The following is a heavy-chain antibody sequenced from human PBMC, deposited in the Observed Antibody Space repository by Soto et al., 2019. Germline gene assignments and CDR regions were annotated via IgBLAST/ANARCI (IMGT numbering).Heavy chain of an antibody. Sequence: GGSLRLSCAASGFTFSSYAMHWVRQAPGKGLEWVAVISYDGSNKYYADSVKGRFTISRDNSKNTLYLQMNSLRAEDTAVYYCARDRAAGRASYYYGMDVWGEGTTVTV. CDR2: ISYDGSNK. J-gene: IGHJ6*02. CDR1: GFTFSSYA. V-gene: IGHV3-30-3*01. CDR3: ARDRAAGRASYYYGMDV. D-gene: IGHD6-13*01.